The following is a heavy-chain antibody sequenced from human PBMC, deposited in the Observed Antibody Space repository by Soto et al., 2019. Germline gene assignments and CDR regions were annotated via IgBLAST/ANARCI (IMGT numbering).Heavy chain of an antibody. CDR3: AAQQLVLLGGYYYYGMDV. CDR2: FDPEDGET. J-gene: IGHJ6*02. CDR1: GYTLTELS. Sequence: ASVKVSCKVSGYTLTELSMHWVRQAPGKGLEWMGGFDPEDGETIYAQKFQGRVTMTEDTSTDTAYMELSSLRSEDTAVYYCAAQQLVLLGGYYYYGMDVWGQGTTVTVSS. D-gene: IGHD6-13*01. V-gene: IGHV1-24*01.